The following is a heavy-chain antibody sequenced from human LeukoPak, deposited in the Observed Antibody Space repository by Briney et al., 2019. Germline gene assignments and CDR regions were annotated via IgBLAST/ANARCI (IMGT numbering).Heavy chain of an antibody. J-gene: IGHJ3*02. Sequence: SETLSLTCAVYGGSFSGYYWSWIRQPPGKGLEWIGRISSSGSTNYNPSLKSRVTISVDTSKNQFSLKPSSVTAADTAVYFCARGPYSYDSSGAFDIWGQGTMVTVSS. CDR3: ARGPYSYDSSGAFDI. V-gene: IGHV4-34*01. D-gene: IGHD3-22*01. CDR1: GGSFSGYY. CDR2: ISSSGST.